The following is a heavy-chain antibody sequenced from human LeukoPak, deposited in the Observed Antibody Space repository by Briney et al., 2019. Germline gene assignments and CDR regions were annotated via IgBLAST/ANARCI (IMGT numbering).Heavy chain of an antibody. CDR3: AKGAPYGSGSYPDY. V-gene: IGHV3-30*18. CDR1: GFTFSSYG. Sequence: PGGSLRLSCAASGFTFSSYGMRWVRQAPGKGLEWVAVISYDGSNKYYADSVKGRFTISRDNSKNTLYLQMNSLRAEDTAVYYCAKGAPYGSGSYPDYWGQGTLVAVSS. J-gene: IGHJ4*02. D-gene: IGHD3-10*01. CDR2: ISYDGSNK.